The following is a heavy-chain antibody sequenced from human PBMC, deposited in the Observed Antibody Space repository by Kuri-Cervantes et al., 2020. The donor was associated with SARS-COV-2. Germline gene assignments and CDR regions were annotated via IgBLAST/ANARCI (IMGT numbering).Heavy chain of an antibody. CDR3: ARDRGSGWSSRFDP. Sequence: SETLSLTCTVSGGSISSYYWSWIRQPPGKGLEWIGYIYYSGGTNYNPSLKSRVTISVDTSKNQFSLKLSSVTAADTAVYYCARDRGSGWSSRFDPWGQGTLVTVSS. CDR1: GGSISSYY. J-gene: IGHJ5*02. V-gene: IGHV4-59*12. D-gene: IGHD6-19*01. CDR2: IYYSGGT.